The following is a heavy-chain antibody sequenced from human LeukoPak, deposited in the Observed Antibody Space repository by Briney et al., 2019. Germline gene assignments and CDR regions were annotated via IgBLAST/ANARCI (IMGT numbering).Heavy chain of an antibody. D-gene: IGHD3-9*01. CDR3: AKARYDILTATISDY. CDR1: GFTFSSYG. Sequence: GGSLRLSCAASGFTFSSYGMHWVRQAPGKGLEWVAFIRYDGSNKYYADSVKGRFTISRDNSKNTLYLQMNSLRAEDTAVYYCAKARYDILTATISDYWGQGTLVTVSS. V-gene: IGHV3-30*02. J-gene: IGHJ4*02. CDR2: IRYDGSNK.